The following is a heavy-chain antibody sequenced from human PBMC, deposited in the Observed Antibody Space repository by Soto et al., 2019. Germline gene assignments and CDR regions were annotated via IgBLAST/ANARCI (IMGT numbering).Heavy chain of an antibody. V-gene: IGHV3-30*04. D-gene: IGHD6-19*01. J-gene: IGHJ4*02. CDR3: ARERSGRWSQLGIDY. CDR2: TSFDGRKQ. CDR1: GFTFSDYS. Sequence: QVQLVESGGGVVQPGRSLRLSCATSGFTFSDYSIHWVRQAPGKGLEWVALTSFDGRKQYYTDSVKGRFTIFRDPSNNTVYLQTNTPYIEDTAVWYCARERSGRWSQLGIDYWGQGALVTVAS.